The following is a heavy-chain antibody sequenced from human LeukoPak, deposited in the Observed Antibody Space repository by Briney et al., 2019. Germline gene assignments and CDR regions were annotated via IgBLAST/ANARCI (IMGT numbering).Heavy chain of an antibody. Sequence: SETLSLTCTVSGDSISSYYWSWIRQPAGKGLEWIGRIYTSGSTNYNPSLKSRVTMSVDTSKNQFSLKLSSVTGADTAVYYCARDQTRFLEWLTAFDPWGQGTLVTVSS. CDR2: IYTSGST. CDR1: GDSISSYY. V-gene: IGHV4-4*07. J-gene: IGHJ5*02. D-gene: IGHD3-3*01. CDR3: ARDQTRFLEWLTAFDP.